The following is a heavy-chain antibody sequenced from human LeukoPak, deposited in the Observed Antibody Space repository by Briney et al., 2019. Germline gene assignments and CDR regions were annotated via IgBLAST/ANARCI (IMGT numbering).Heavy chain of an antibody. CDR2: INAGNGNT. CDR3: ARRWGGTNWVDY. CDR1: GYTFTSYY. V-gene: IGHV1-3*01. Sequence: ASVKVSCKASGYTFTSYYMHWVRQAPGQRLEWMGWINAGNGNTKYSQKFQGRVTITRDTSASTAYMELSSLRSEDTAVYYCARRWGGTNWVDYWGQGTLVTVSS. J-gene: IGHJ4*02. D-gene: IGHD1-1*01.